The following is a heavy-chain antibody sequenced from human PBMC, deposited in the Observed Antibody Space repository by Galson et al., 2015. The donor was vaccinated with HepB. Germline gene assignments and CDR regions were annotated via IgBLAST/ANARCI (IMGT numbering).Heavy chain of an antibody. D-gene: IGHD1-1*01. J-gene: IGHJ4*02. CDR1: GFTFSSYW. CDR3: VRDGDVWNFDY. CDR2: IKGDGSHT. V-gene: IGHV3-74*01. Sequence: SLRLSCAASGFTFSSYWMHWVRHAPGKGLEWVSRIKGDGSHTIYADSVTGRFTISRDNAKNTLHLQMHSLRAEDTAMYYCVRDGDVWNFDYWGQGTLVTVSS.